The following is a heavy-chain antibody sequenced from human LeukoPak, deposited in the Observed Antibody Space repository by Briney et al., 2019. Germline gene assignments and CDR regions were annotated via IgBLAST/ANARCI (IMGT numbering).Heavy chain of an antibody. J-gene: IGHJ5*02. CDR1: GFKFNVYG. CDR2: INWTGRKT. Sequence: GGSLRLSCAASGFKFNVYGMTWVREVPGRGLEWVSGINWTGRKTGYADSVKGRFTISRDNAKNSLYLQMNSLRAEDTALYYCARERYYFGSGSYYKGFDPWGQGTLVTVSS. CDR3: ARERYYFGSGSYYKGFDP. D-gene: IGHD3-10*01. V-gene: IGHV3-20*04.